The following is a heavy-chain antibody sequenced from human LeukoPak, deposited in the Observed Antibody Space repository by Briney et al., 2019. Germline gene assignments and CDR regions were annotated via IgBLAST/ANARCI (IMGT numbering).Heavy chain of an antibody. CDR1: GFTFSSYW. V-gene: IGHV3-74*01. CDR2: INSDGSST. CDR3: ARERGRDGYNFVDY. Sequence: GGSLRFSCAPSGFTFSSYWMHWFRQAPGKGLVWVSRINSDGSSTSYADSVKGRFTISRDNAKNTLYLQMNSLRAEDTAVYYCARERGRDGYNFVDYWGQGTLVTVSS. D-gene: IGHD5-12*01. J-gene: IGHJ4*02.